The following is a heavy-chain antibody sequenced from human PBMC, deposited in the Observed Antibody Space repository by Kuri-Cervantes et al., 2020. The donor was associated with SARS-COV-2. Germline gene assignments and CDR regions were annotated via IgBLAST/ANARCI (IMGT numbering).Heavy chain of an antibody. CDR1: GGSFSGYY. V-gene: IGHV4-34*01. D-gene: IGHD6-13*01. J-gene: IGHJ4*02. CDR2: INHSGST. Sequence: GSLRLSCAVYGGSFSGYYWSWIRQPPGKGLEWIGEINHSGSTNYNPSLKSRVTISVDTSKNQFSLKLSSVTAADTAVYYCARGPRYSSSWHQTLDYWGQGTLVTVSS. CDR3: ARGPRYSSSWHQTLDY.